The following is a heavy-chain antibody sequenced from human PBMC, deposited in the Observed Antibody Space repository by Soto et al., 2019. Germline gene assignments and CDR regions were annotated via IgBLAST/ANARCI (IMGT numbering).Heavy chain of an antibody. CDR1: GGSISSSSYY. V-gene: IGHV4-39*01. Sequence: SETLSLTCTVSGGSISSSSYYWGWIRQPPGKGLEWIGSIYYSGSTYYNPSLKSRVTISVDTSKNQFSLKLSSVTAADTAVYYCARQFKVEMATILWGQGTPVTVSS. CDR2: IYYSGST. D-gene: IGHD5-12*01. CDR3: ARQFKVEMATIL. J-gene: IGHJ4*02.